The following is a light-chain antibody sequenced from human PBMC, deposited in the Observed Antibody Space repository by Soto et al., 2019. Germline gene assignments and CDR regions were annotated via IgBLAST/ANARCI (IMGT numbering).Light chain of an antibody. J-gene: IGLJ1*01. CDR1: SSDVGGYKF. CDR3: SSYTDRNNLV. V-gene: IGLV2-8*01. CDR2: EVS. Sequence: QSALTQPPSASGSPGQSVTISCTGTSSDVGGYKFVSWYQQHPGKAPKLIIYEVSQRPSGVPDRFSASKSGDTASLTVSGLRAEDEADYYCSSYTDRNNLVFGTGTKLTVL.